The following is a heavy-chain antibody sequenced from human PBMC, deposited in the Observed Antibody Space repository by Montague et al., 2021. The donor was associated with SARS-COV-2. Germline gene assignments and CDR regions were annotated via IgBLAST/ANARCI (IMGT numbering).Heavy chain of an antibody. J-gene: IGHJ4*02. D-gene: IGHD3-10*01. Sequence: SETLSLTCTVSDGSIRSYYWNWMRQTPGKGLEWIGYMHDSGTANYNPSLWSRVTLMVDASRNQFSLELSSVTAADTAMYYCTRLPRGSGTWGYFDYWAQGTLVTVSS. CDR3: TRLPRGSGTWGYFDY. CDR1: DGSIRSYY. CDR2: MHDSGTA. V-gene: IGHV4-59*08.